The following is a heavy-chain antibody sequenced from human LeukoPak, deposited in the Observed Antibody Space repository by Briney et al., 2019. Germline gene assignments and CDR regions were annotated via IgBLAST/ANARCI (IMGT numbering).Heavy chain of an antibody. J-gene: IGHJ6*04. V-gene: IGHV1-69*06. Sequence: ASVKVSCKASGGTFSSYAISWVRQAPGQGLEWTGGIIPIFGTANYAQKFQGRVTITADKSTSTAYMELSSLRSEDTAVYYCASCKGSDYGDLCMDVWGKGTTVTVSS. CDR2: IIPIFGTA. D-gene: IGHD4-17*01. CDR3: ASCKGSDYGDLCMDV. CDR1: GGTFSSYA.